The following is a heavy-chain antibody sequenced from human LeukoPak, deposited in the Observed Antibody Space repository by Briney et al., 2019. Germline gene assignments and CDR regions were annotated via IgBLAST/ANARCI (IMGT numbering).Heavy chain of an antibody. V-gene: IGHV3-48*03. CDR2: ISSSGSTI. J-gene: IGHJ3*02. CDR3: ARILLNAFDI. Sequence: PGGSLRLSCAASGFTFSSYEMHWVRQAPGKGLEWVSYISSSGSTIYYADFVKGRFTISRDNAKNSLYLQMNSLRAEDTAVYYCARILLNAFDIWGQGTMVTVSS. D-gene: IGHD3-10*01. CDR1: GFTFSSYE.